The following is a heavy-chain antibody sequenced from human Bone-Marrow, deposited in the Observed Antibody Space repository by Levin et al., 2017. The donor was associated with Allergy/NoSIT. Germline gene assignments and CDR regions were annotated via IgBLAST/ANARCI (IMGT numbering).Heavy chain of an antibody. J-gene: IGHJ6*02. CDR3: ASTRSSGYSVYYYGMDV. D-gene: IGHD3-22*01. CDR2: ISYDGSNK. Sequence: RGESLKISCAASGFTFSSYAMHWVRQAPGKGLEWVAVISYDGSNKYYADSVKGRFTISRDNSKNTLYLQMNSLRAEDTAVYYCASTRSSGYSVYYYGMDVWGQGTTVTVSS. CDR1: GFTFSSYA. V-gene: IGHV3-30-3*01.